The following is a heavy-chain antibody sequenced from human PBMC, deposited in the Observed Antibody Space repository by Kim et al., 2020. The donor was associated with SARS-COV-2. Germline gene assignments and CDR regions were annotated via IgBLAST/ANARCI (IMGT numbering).Heavy chain of an antibody. V-gene: IGHV3-49*03. D-gene: IGHD5-18*01. J-gene: IGHJ4*02. CDR1: GFTFGDYL. CDR3: TRVWRWIQLPFDY. Sequence: GGSLRLSCTASGFTFGDYLMSWFRQTPGKGLEWVGFIRANAFSGTADYAASVKGRFTISRDDSKSIAYLQMNSLKTEDTAVYYCTRVWRWIQLPFDYWGQGILVTVSS. CDR2: IRANAFSGTA.